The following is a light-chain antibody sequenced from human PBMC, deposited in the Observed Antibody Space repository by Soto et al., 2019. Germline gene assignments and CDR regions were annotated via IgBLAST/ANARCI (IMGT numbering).Light chain of an antibody. CDR3: GSWDSSLSAYV. V-gene: IGLV1-51*01. CDR2: DHD. Sequence: QSVLTQPPSVSAAPGQRVTISCSGSSSNIGGNSVSWYHQLPGTAPKLLIYDHDKRPSGIPDRFSGSKSGTSATLGITGFQTGDEADYYCGSWDSSLSAYVFGTGTKVTAL. J-gene: IGLJ1*01. CDR1: SSNIGGNS.